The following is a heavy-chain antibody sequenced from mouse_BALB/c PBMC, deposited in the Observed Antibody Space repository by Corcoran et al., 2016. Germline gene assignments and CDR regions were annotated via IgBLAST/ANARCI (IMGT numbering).Heavy chain of an antibody. CDR2: INTSTGET. Sequence: QIQLVQSGPEVKKPGETVKISCKASGYTFTTSGMNWVKQAPGKGLKWMGWINTSTGETTYADDFKGRFAFSLETSATTAYLQINTLKNEDMATYFCARDHGSAYGWFAYWGQGTLVTVSA. J-gene: IGHJ3*01. CDR3: ARDHGSAYGWFAY. CDR1: GYTFTTSG. D-gene: IGHD1-1*01. V-gene: IGHV9-1*02.